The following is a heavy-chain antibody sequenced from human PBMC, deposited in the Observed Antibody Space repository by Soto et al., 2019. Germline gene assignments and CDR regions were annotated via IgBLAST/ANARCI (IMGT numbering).Heavy chain of an antibody. CDR2: INSDGSST. CDR3: ARLLGGSGSFIDY. Sequence: EVQLVESGGGLVQPGGSLRLSCAASGFIFSGYWMHWVRRAPGKGLVWVSRINSDGSSTSYADSVKGRFTISRDNAKNTMFLEMKSLRVEDKAVYYCARLLGGSGSFIDYWGQGTLVTVSS. J-gene: IGHJ4*02. CDR1: GFIFSGYW. D-gene: IGHD3-10*01. V-gene: IGHV3-74*01.